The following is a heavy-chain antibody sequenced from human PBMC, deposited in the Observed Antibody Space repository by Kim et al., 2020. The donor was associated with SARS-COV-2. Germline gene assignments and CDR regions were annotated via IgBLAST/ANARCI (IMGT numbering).Heavy chain of an antibody. Sequence: YNPPLKSRVTISVDTSKNQFSLKLSSVTAADTAVYYCARASSSSWYVIGYWGQGTLVTVSS. J-gene: IGHJ4*02. CDR3: ARASSSSWYVIGY. D-gene: IGHD6-13*01. V-gene: IGHV4-59*01.